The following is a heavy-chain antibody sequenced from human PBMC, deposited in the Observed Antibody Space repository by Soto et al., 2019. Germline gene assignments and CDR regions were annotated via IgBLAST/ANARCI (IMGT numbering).Heavy chain of an antibody. Sequence: VGPLRLSCEGSGFTFSTYGLHWVRQAPGKGPEWVAVIWYDGSNKYYADSVQGRFTISRDNSKNTVHLQMNSLRAEDTAVYYCARDPRYSSGWYHFDYWGQGSPVTATS. CDR3: ARDPRYSSGWYHFDY. CDR1: GFTFSTYG. D-gene: IGHD6-19*01. CDR2: IWYDGSNK. V-gene: IGHV3-33*01. J-gene: IGHJ4*02.